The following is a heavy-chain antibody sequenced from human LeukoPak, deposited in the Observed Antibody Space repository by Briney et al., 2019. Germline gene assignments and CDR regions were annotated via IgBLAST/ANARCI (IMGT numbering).Heavy chain of an antibody. Sequence: GVSLRLSCAASGFTFSSYATSWVRQAPGKGLEWVSTSGTGGSTYYPDSVKGRTTISRDNSKNMLYVQMNNLRAEDTAVYYCAKAITGMRFCLDVWGQGTTVTVS. J-gene: IGHJ6*02. V-gene: IGHV3-23*01. CDR3: AKAITGMRFCLDV. CDR2: SGTGGST. D-gene: IGHD1-1*01. CDR1: GFTFSSYA.